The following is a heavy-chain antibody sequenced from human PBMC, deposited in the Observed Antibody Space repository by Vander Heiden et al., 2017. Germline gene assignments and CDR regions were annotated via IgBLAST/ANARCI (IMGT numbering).Heavy chain of an antibody. CDR3: ARVYDSSGYSPPFGY. Sequence: EVQLVESGGGLVKPGGSLRLCCAASGFPFGSYTLNWLRQAPGKGLELVSSISSTITYISYADSLKGRFTNSRDNARNSLYLQMNSLRAEDTAVYYCARVYDSSGYSPPFGYWGQGTLVTVSS. CDR2: ISSTITYI. J-gene: IGHJ4*02. CDR1: GFPFGSYT. V-gene: IGHV3-21*01. D-gene: IGHD3-22*01.